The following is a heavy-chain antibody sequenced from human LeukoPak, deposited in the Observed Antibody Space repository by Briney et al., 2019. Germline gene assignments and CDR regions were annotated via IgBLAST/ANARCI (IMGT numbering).Heavy chain of an antibody. V-gene: IGHV4-39*07. J-gene: IGHJ4*02. CDR3: ARGVGY. CDR1: GGSINRSTYY. Sequence: SETLSLTCTVSGGSINRSTYYWGWIRQPPGKGLEWIGSIYYTGSTYNNPSLKSRVTISVDTSKNQFSLKLSSVTAADTAVYYCARGVGYWGQGTLVTVSS. CDR2: IYYTGST.